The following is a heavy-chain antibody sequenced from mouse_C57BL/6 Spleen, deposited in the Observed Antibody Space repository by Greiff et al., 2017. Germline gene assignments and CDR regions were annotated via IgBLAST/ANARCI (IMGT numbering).Heavy chain of an antibody. J-gene: IGHJ2*01. V-gene: IGHV10-1*01. CDR3: VSGSTGTTEAFDY. CDR1: GFSFNTYA. D-gene: IGHD4-1*02. Sequence: EVQVVESGGGLVQPKGSLKLSCAASGFSFNTYAMNWVRQAPGKGLEWVARIRSKSNNYATYYADSVKDRFTISRDDSESMLYLQMNNLKTEDTAMYYCVSGSTGTTEAFDYWGQGTTLTVSS. CDR2: IRSKSNNYAT.